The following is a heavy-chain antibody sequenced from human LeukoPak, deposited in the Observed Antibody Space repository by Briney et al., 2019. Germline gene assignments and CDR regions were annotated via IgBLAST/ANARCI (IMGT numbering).Heavy chain of an antibody. Sequence: SETLSLTCVVSGFSIRSNNWWGWIRQTPGKGLEWIAYIYYSGSIYYNPSLKSRVTMSVDTSKNQFSLKLSSVTAMDTAVYYCARKQGAGPTVWFDPWGQGTLVTVSS. J-gene: IGHJ5*02. CDR2: IYYSGSI. CDR3: ARKQGAGPTVWFDP. D-gene: IGHD1-26*01. CDR1: GFSIRSNNW. V-gene: IGHV4-28*05.